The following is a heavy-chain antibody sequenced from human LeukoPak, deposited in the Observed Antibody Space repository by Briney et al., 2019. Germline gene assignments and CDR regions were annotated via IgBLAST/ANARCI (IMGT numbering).Heavy chain of an antibody. V-gene: IGHV4-30-2*01. Sequence: SQTLSLTCAVSGGSISSGGYSWSWIRQPPGKGLEWIGYIYHSGSTYYNPSLKSRVTISVDRSKYQFSLKLSSVTAADTAVYYCARVDIVATIIDYWGQGTLVTVSS. D-gene: IGHD5-12*01. CDR3: ARVDIVATIIDY. CDR1: GGSISSGGYS. J-gene: IGHJ4*02. CDR2: IYHSGST.